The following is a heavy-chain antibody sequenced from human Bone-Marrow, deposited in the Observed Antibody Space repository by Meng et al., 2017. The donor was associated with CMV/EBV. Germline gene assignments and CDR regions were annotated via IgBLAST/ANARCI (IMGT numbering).Heavy chain of an antibody. CDR2: IIPILGIA. Sequence: SVKVSCKASGGTFSSYTISWVRQAPGQGLEWMGRIIPILGIANYAQKFQGRVTITADKSTSTAYMELSSLRSEDTAVYYCAYLRATGYSSSWPYYYYYYGMDVWGQGTTVTGSS. CDR3: AYLRATGYSSSWPYYYYYYGMDV. CDR1: GGTFSSYT. J-gene: IGHJ6*01. D-gene: IGHD6-13*01. V-gene: IGHV1-69*02.